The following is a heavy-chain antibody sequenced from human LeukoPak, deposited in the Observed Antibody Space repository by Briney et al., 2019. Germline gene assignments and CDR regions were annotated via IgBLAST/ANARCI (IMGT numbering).Heavy chain of an antibody. CDR3: ARGLRFLEWLLVYGMDV. J-gene: IGHJ6*02. CDR1: GFTFSSYA. D-gene: IGHD3-3*01. Sequence: PGGSLRLSCAASGFTFSSYAMHWVRQAPGKGLEWVAVISYDGSNKYYADSVKGRFTISRDNSKNTLYLQMNSLRAEDTAVNYCARGLRFLEWLLVYGMDVWGQGTTVTVSS. CDR2: ISYDGSNK. V-gene: IGHV3-30-3*01.